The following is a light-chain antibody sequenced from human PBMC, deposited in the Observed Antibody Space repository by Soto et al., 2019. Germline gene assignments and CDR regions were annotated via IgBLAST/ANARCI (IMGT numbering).Light chain of an antibody. V-gene: IGLV2-14*03. J-gene: IGLJ1*01. CDR1: SSAIGGYNY. Sequence: QSALTQPASVSGSPGQSITISCTGTSSAIGGYNYVSWYQQLPGTAPKLLIHGNNNRPSGVPDRFSGSKSDTSASLAITGLQADDEADYYCHSYDSRLNCYVFGTGTKV. CDR2: GNN. CDR3: HSYDSRLNCYV.